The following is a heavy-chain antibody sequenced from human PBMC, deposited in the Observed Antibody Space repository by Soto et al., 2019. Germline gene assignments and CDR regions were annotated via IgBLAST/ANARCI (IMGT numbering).Heavy chain of an antibody. Sequence: EVQLVESGGVLIQPGDSLRLSCAASGFTFSSYGMTWVRQAPGKGLEWISYISSSTFSIYYADSVKGRFSVSRDNAKNSLFLQMNSLRDDDTAVYYCARARRGSAVIGHFDYWGQGTLVTVSS. CDR1: GFTFSSYG. J-gene: IGHJ4*02. CDR2: ISSSTFSI. D-gene: IGHD3-22*01. CDR3: ARARRGSAVIGHFDY. V-gene: IGHV3-48*02.